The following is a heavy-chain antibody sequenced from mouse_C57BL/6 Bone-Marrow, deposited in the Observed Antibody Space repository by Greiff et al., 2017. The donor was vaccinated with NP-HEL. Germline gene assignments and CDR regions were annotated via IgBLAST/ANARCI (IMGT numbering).Heavy chain of an antibody. D-gene: IGHD2-4*01. CDR1: GYAFSSYW. CDR2: IYPGDGDT. Sequence: QVHVKQSGAELVKPGASVKISCKASGYAFSSYWMNWVKQRPGKGLEWIGQIYPGDGDTNYNGKFKGKATLTADKSSSTAYMQLSSLTSEDSAVYFCARSGYDYPPWYFDVWGTGTTVTVSS. CDR3: ARSGYDYPPWYFDV. V-gene: IGHV1-80*01. J-gene: IGHJ1*03.